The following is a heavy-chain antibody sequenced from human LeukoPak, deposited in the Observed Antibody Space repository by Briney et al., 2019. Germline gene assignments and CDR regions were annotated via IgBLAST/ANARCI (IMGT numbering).Heavy chain of an antibody. J-gene: IGHJ4*02. V-gene: IGHV4-38-2*01. D-gene: IGHD3-3*01. Sequence: SETLSLTCAVSGYSISSGYYWGWIRQPPGKGLEWIGSIYHSGSTYYNPSLKSRVTISVDTSKNQFSLKLSAVTAADTAVYYCARGGGYYNYWGQGTLVTVSS. CDR1: GYSISSGYY. CDR3: ARGGGYYNY. CDR2: IYHSGST.